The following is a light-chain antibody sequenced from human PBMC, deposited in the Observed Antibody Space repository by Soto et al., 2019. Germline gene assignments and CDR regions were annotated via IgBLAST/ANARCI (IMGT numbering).Light chain of an antibody. Sequence: DIQMTQLPSSMSASVGDRVTITCRASQGISRWLAWYHQKPGKAPNLLIYSASTLHSGVTSRFSGSGSGTDFTLTISSLQHEDFGTYYCQQANSFPLTFGPGTKVDMK. V-gene: IGKV1-12*01. CDR3: QQANSFPLT. CDR1: QGISRW. J-gene: IGKJ3*01. CDR2: SAS.